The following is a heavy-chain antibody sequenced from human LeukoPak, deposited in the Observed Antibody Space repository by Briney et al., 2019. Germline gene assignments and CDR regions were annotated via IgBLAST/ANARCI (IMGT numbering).Heavy chain of an antibody. D-gene: IGHD5-12*01. J-gene: IGHJ4*02. Sequence: SETLSLTCAVYGGSFSGYYWSWIRQPPGKGLEWIGEINHSGSTNYNPSLKSRVTISVDTSKNQFSLKLSSVTAADTAVYYCARRRSGCDLGALDYWGQGTLVTVSS. V-gene: IGHV4-34*01. CDR1: GGSFSGYY. CDR2: INHSGST. CDR3: ARRRSGCDLGALDY.